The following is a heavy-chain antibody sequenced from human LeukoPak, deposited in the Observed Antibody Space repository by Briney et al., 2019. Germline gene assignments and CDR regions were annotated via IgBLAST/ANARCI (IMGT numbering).Heavy chain of an antibody. V-gene: IGHV3-7*01. J-gene: IGHJ4*02. Sequence: GGSLRLSCAASGLTFSSYWMTWVRQAPEKGLEWVANIKQDGSEKYYVDSVKGRFTISRDNAQDSLYLQMNSLRAEDTAVYYCARSVRGYCSGGSCHFDSWGQGTLVTVSS. D-gene: IGHD2-15*01. CDR3: ARSVRGYCSGGSCHFDS. CDR2: IKQDGSEK. CDR1: GLTFSSYW.